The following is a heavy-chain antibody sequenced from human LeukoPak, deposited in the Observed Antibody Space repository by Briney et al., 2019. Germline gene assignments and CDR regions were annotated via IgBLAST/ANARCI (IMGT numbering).Heavy chain of an antibody. J-gene: IGHJ4*02. CDR3: ARDPYYFGSGSYSYFDY. Sequence: GGSLRLSCAASGFTFSSYSMNWVRQAPGKGLEWVAGISYDGSNKYYPDSVKGRFTISRDNSKNTLYLQMNSLRAEDTAVYYCARDPYYFGSGSYSYFDYWGQGTLVTVSS. D-gene: IGHD3-10*01. CDR1: GFTFSSYS. V-gene: IGHV3-30*03. CDR2: ISYDGSNK.